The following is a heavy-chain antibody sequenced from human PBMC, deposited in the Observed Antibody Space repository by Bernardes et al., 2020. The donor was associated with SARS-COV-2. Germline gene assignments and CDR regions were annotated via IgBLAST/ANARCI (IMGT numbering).Heavy chain of an antibody. CDR3: AGSGSYYRTWYFDL. D-gene: IGHD3-10*01. CDR2: INHSGST. CDR1: GGSFSGYY. Sequence: SETLSLTCAVYGGSFSGYYWSWIRQPPGKGLEWIGEINHSGSTNYNPSLKSRVTISVDTSKNQFSLKLSSVTAADTAVYYCAGSGSYYRTWYFDLWGRGTLVTVSS. V-gene: IGHV4-34*01. J-gene: IGHJ2*01.